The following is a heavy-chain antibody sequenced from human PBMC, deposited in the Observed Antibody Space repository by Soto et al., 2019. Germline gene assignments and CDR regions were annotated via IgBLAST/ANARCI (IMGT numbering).Heavy chain of an antibody. Sequence: QVQLQESGPGLVKPSETLSLTCTVSGCSISSYYWSWIRQPPGKGLEWIGYIYSSGSTNYNTSLKSRGTIAVATSKNQFSLKLSSVTAADTAVYYCSRHWWGDSGSYTFDYWGQGTLVTVSS. D-gene: IGHD3-10*01. CDR2: IYSSGST. CDR1: GCSISSYY. V-gene: IGHV4-59*08. J-gene: IGHJ4*02. CDR3: SRHWWGDSGSYTFDY.